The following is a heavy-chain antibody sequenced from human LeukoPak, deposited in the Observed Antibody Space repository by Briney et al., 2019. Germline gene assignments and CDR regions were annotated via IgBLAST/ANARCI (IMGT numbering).Heavy chain of an antibody. V-gene: IGHV3-21*01. CDR1: GFTFSTYN. CDR3: GRELDGSVDY. CDR2: ISSSSTYI. J-gene: IGHJ4*02. Sequence: PGGSLRLSCAASGFTFSTYNMNWVRQAPGKGLEWVSSISSSSTYIYYTDSVEGRFTISRENAKNSLFLQMSSLRADDTAVYYCGRELDGSVDYWGQGTLVTVSS. D-gene: IGHD3-10*01.